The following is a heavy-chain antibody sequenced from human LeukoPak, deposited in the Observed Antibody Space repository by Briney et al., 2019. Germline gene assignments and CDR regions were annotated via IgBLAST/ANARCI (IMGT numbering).Heavy chain of an antibody. D-gene: IGHD6-13*01. J-gene: IGHJ4*02. V-gene: IGHV3-7*01. Sequence: GGSLRLSCAASGFTFSSCWMSWVRQAPGKGLEWVANIKQDGSEKYYVDSVKGRFTISRDNAKNSLYLQMNSLRAEDTAVYYCARDFFLIAAPPRGFDYWGQGTLVTVSS. CDR1: GFTFSSCW. CDR2: IKQDGSEK. CDR3: ARDFFLIAAPPRGFDY.